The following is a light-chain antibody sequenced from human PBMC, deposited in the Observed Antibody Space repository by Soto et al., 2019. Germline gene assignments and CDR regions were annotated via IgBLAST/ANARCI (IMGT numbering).Light chain of an antibody. J-gene: IGLJ2*01. CDR2: GNS. Sequence: QSVLTQPPSLSGAPGQRVTISCSGSGSNIGANFDVHGYKQLPGTAPQVVIYGNSNRPSGVPDRFSGSKSGAYASLVITGLRADDEAEYYCQSFDNTLSASIFGGGTKLTVL. CDR1: GSNIGANFD. V-gene: IGLV1-40*01. CDR3: QSFDNTLSASI.